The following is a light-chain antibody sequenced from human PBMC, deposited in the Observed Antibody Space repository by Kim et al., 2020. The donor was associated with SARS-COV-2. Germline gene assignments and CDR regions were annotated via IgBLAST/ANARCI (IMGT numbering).Light chain of an antibody. CDR1: SLRRYD. CDR3: NSRDSSGHVL. J-gene: IGLJ2*01. V-gene: IGLV3-19*01. CDR2: DKN. Sequence: PLHQPVTLSCEGHSLRRYDASCHQKKPGPAPFLVLYDKNSRPAGLPDRFAGSSSGNTASLTITGAQAEDEADYYCNSRDSSGHVLFGGGTQLTVL.